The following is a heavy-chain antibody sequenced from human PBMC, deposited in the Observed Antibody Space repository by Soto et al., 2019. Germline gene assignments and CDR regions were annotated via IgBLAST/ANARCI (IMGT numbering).Heavy chain of an antibody. Sequence: QVQLVQSGAEVKKPGSSVKVSCKASGGTFSSYAISWVRQAPGQGLEWMGGIIPIFGTANYAQKFQGRVTLTADESTSTAYMELSSLRSEDTAVYYCARQHIVVVTATAGYYYYGMDVWGQGTTVTVSS. D-gene: IGHD2-21*02. CDR3: ARQHIVVVTATAGYYYYGMDV. CDR1: GGTFSSYA. CDR2: IIPIFGTA. V-gene: IGHV1-69*01. J-gene: IGHJ6*02.